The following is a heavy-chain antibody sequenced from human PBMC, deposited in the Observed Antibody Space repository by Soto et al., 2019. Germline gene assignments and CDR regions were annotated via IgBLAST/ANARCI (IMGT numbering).Heavy chain of an antibody. D-gene: IGHD3-3*01. CDR2: INPATGAA. Sequence: QLHLVQSGAVVKKPGASVTVSCSASGYPVTAYYMHWVRQAPGRGLEWMGGINPATGAAKYTQTFQGRATMTRATSTSTFFMELSGPTSEDTAVFYCARGGGVGVAGSAAFDMWGQGTLVTVSS. CDR3: ARGGGVGVAGSAAFDM. J-gene: IGHJ3*02. CDR1: GYPVTAYY. V-gene: IGHV1-2*02.